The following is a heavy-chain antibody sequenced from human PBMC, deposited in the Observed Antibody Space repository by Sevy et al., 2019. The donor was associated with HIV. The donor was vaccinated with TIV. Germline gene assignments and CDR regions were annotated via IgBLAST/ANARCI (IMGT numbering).Heavy chain of an antibody. Sequence: QLGGSLRLSCAASGFTFSSYAMHWVRQAPGKGLEWVAVISYDGSNKYYADSVKGRFTISRDNSKNTLYLQMNSLRAEDTAVYYCARDSGGYDFWSGYYLVENWFDPWGQGTLVTVSS. J-gene: IGHJ5*02. CDR1: GFTFSSYA. CDR3: ARDSGGYDFWSGYYLVENWFDP. CDR2: ISYDGSNK. V-gene: IGHV3-30-3*01. D-gene: IGHD3-3*01.